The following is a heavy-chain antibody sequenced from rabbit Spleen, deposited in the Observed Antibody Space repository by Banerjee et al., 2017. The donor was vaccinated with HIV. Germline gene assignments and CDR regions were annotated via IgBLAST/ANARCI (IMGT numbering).Heavy chain of an antibody. D-gene: IGHD2-1*01. CDR2: IYADSSGST. CDR3: ARGSAAMTMVITGYYLNL. CDR1: GFSFSSSYY. Sequence: QSLEESGGDLVKAEGSLTLTCTASGFSFSSSYYMCWVRQAPGKGLECIACIYADSSGSTYYASWAKGRFTISKTSSTTVTLEMTSLTAADTATYFCARGSAAMTMVITGYYLNLWGQGTLVTVS. J-gene: IGHJ4*01. V-gene: IGHV1S40*01.